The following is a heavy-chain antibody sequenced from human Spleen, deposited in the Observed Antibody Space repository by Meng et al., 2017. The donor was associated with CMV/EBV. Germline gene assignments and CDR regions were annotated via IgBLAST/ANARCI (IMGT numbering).Heavy chain of an antibody. D-gene: IGHD1-26*01. CDR3: ARVVGATRLDS. CDR2: ISWNSANI. V-gene: IGHV3-9*01. CDR1: GFTFDDHA. J-gene: IGHJ4*02. Sequence: GGSLRLSCAASGFTFDDHAMHWVRQAPGKGLEWVSGISWNSANIGYADSVKGRFTISRDNSNSTLYLQMNSLRVEDTAVYYCARVVGATRLDSWGQGTLVTVSS.